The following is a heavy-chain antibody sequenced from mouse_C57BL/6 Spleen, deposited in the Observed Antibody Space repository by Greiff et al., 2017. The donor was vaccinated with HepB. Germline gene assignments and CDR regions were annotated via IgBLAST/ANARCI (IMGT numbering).Heavy chain of an antibody. Sequence: QVQLKESGAELARPGASVKLSCKASGYTFTSYGIRWVKQRTGQGLEWIGEIYPRSGNTYYNEKFKGKATLTADKSSSTAYMELRSLTSEDSAVYVCARAGPTVVPYGAWFAYWGQGTLVTVSA. CDR1: GYTFTSYG. CDR2: IYPRSGNT. V-gene: IGHV1-81*01. J-gene: IGHJ3*01. D-gene: IGHD1-1*01. CDR3: ARAGPTVVPYGAWFAY.